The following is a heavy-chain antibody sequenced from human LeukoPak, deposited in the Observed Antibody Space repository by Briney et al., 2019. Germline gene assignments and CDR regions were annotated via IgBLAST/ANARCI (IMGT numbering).Heavy chain of an antibody. V-gene: IGHV3-48*01. J-gene: IGHJ4*02. D-gene: IGHD3-22*01. CDR2: ISSSSSTI. CDR3: ARDLVLRSSGYYFDY. Sequence: GGSLRLSCAASGFTFSSYSMNWVRQAPGKGLEWVSYISSSSSTIYYADSVKGRFTISRDNAKNSLYLQMNSLRAEDTAVYYCARDLVLRSSGYYFDYWVQGTLVTVSS. CDR1: GFTFSSYS.